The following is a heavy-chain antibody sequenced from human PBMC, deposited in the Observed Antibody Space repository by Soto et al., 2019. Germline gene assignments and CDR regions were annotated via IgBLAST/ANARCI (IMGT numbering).Heavy chain of an antibody. Sequence: QVQLVQSGAEVKKPGASVKVSCKASGYTFTSYAMHWVRQAPGQRLEWMGWINAGNGNTKYSQTFQGRVTSTRDTSASTAYMELSSLRSEDTAVYFCARVRTIAVAGFLPGNGGAFDIWGQGTMVTVSS. J-gene: IGHJ3*02. CDR2: INAGNGNT. CDR3: ARVRTIAVAGFLPGNGGAFDI. V-gene: IGHV1-3*01. CDR1: GYTFTSYA. D-gene: IGHD6-19*01.